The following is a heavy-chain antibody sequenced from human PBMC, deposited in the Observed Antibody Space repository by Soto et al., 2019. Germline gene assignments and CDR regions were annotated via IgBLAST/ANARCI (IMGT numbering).Heavy chain of an antibody. J-gene: IGHJ4*02. CDR2: ISGSGGST. V-gene: IGHV3-23*01. CDR3: ASNHLLVRGSSPILIDY. D-gene: IGHD3-10*01. Sequence: GGSLRLSCAASGFTFSSYAMSWVRQAPGKGLEWVSAISGSGGSTYYADSVKGRFTISRDNSKNTLYLQMNSLRAEDTAVYYCASNHLLVRGSSPILIDYWGQGTLVTVSS. CDR1: GFTFSSYA.